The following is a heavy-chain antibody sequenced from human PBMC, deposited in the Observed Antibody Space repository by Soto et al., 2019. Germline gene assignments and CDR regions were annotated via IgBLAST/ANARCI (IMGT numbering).Heavy chain of an antibody. V-gene: IGHV1-69*13. D-gene: IGHD3-9*01. Sequence: SVKVSCKASGGNFRSEAISWVRQAPGHGLELMGRIIPMFSTPHYAQKFQGRVTIIADESTTTVNMEMRGLTYEDTAVYYCARGQFSDMLTADDHVMDVWGQ. CDR2: IIPMFSTP. CDR1: GGNFRSEA. J-gene: IGHJ6*02. CDR3: ARGQFSDMLTADDHVMDV.